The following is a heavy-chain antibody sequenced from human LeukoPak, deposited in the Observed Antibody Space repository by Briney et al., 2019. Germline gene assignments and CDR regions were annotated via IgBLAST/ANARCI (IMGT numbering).Heavy chain of an antibody. CDR3: ARDGNYDLY. J-gene: IGHJ4*02. CDR2: INHSGST. D-gene: IGHD1-7*01. Sequence: SETLSLTCAVYGGSFSGYYWSWIRQPPGKGLEWIGEINHSGSTNYNPSLKSRVTISVDTSKNQFSLKLSSVTAADTAVYYCARDGNYDLYWGQGTLVTVSS. V-gene: IGHV4-34*01. CDR1: GGSFSGYY.